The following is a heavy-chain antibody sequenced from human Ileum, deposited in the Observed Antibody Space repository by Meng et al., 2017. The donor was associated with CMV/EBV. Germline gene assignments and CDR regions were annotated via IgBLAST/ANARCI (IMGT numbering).Heavy chain of an antibody. CDR3: VRQLVAASFDY. J-gene: IGHJ4*02. V-gene: IGHV4-30-4*08. Sequence: VQLQEWGPGWLKRTQTRSLTCTVSGGIIASGNYDWSWIRQPAVRGLEWIGYIYYSGTPYYKPSLKSRVTISLDTSKNQFSLNLRSVTATDSAVYYCVRQLVAASFDYWGQGALVTVSS. CDR1: GGIIASGNYD. CDR2: IYYSGTP. D-gene: IGHD2-15*01.